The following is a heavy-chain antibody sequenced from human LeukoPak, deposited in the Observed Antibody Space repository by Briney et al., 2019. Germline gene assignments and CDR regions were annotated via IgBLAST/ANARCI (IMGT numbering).Heavy chain of an antibody. J-gene: IGHJ3*02. Sequence: SETLSLTCTVSGRSISSFYWSWIRQPPGKGLEWIGYIYYNGSTNYNPSLKSRVSISVDTSKNQFSLKLSSVTAADTAVYYCARTGFRTNWDAFDIWSQGTLVTVSS. CDR1: GRSISSFY. CDR2: IYYNGST. V-gene: IGHV4-59*08. CDR3: ARTGFRTNWDAFDI. D-gene: IGHD1-1*01.